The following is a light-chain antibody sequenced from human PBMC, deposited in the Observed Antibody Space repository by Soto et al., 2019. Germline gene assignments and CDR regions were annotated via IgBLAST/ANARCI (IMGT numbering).Light chain of an antibody. CDR1: QSVSSSY. CDR2: GAS. V-gene: IGKV3-20*01. CDR3: QQYDNSPALFT. J-gene: IGKJ3*01. Sequence: EIVLTQSPGTLSLSPGERATLSCRASQSVSSSYLAWYQQKPGQAPRLLIYGASSRATGIPDRFSGSGSGTDFTLTISRLELEDFAVYYCQQYDNSPALFTFGPGTKVDIK.